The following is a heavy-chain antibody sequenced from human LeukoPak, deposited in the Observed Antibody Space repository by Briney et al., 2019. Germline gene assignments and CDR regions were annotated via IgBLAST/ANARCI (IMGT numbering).Heavy chain of an antibody. CDR3: AKDSSGWYPQNWYFDL. J-gene: IGHJ2*01. CDR1: GFTFSSYA. V-gene: IGHV3-23*01. CDR2: ISGSGGST. Sequence: GGSLRLSCAASGFTFSSYAMSWVRQALGKGLEWVSAISGSGGSTYYADSVKGRFTISRDNSKNTLYLQMNSLRAEDTAVYYCAKDSSGWYPQNWYFDLWGRGTLVTVSS. D-gene: IGHD6-19*01.